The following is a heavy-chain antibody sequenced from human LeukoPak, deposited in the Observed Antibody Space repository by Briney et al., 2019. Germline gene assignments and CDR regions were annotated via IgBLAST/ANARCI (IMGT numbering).Heavy chain of an antibody. D-gene: IGHD5-12*01. CDR2: ISSSGTT. CDR1: GGSISSYY. Sequence: SETLSLTCTVSGGSISSYYWSWIRQPPGKGLEWIGYISSSGTTYYNPSLRSRITISVDSSKSQFSLNLSSVTASDTAVYYCAGVGNGGYGGFDYWGQGTLVTVSS. V-gene: IGHV4-30-4*01. CDR3: AGVGNGGYGGFDY. J-gene: IGHJ4*02.